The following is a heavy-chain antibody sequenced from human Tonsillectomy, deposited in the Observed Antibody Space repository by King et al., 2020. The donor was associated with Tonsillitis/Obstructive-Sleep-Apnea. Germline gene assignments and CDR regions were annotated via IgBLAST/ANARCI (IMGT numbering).Heavy chain of an antibody. CDR2: IHTNTGNP. CDR1: GYNFSRYA. V-gene: IGHV7-4-1*02. D-gene: IGHD2/OR15-2a*01. Sequence: VQLVESGSELKKPGASVNVSCKASGYNFSRYALNWLRQAPGQGLEWMGWIHTNTGNPTYAQGFTGRFAFSLHTSVSTAYLQISSLKAEDTAVYYCAREAPEIVTVPGLDAFDVWGQGTMVTVSS. J-gene: IGHJ3*01. CDR3: AREAPEIVTVPGLDAFDV.